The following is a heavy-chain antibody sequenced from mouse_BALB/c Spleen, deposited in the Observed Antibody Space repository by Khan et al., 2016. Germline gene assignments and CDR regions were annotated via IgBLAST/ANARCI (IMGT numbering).Heavy chain of an antibody. J-gene: IGHJ2*01. CDR2: INRNGGST. CDR1: GFTFSSYG. Sequence: EVELVESGGGLVQPGGSLKLSCAASGFTFSSYGMSWVRQTPDKRLELVATINRNGGSTYYPDSVKGRFTISRDNAKNTLYLQMSSLKSEDTAMYYCARATAYWGQGTTLTVSS. D-gene: IGHD1-2*01. CDR3: ARATAY. V-gene: IGHV5-6-3*01.